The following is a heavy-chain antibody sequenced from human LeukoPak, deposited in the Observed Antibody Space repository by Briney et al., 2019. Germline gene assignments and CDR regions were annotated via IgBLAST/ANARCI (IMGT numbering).Heavy chain of an antibody. J-gene: IGHJ4*02. Sequence: PGGSLRLSCAASGFTFSSYWMSWVRQASGKGLEWVANIRKDGSQKYYVDSVEGRFTISRDNAKNSLYLQMNTLRADDTAVYYCTRVSGGYDVSDYWGQGALVTVSS. CDR2: IRKDGSQK. CDR3: TRVSGGYDVSDY. CDR1: GFTFSSYW. D-gene: IGHD3-3*01. V-gene: IGHV3-7*03.